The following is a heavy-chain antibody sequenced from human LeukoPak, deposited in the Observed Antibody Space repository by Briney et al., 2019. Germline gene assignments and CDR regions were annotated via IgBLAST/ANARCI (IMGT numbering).Heavy chain of an antibody. J-gene: IGHJ4*02. CDR3: ARDPIQLWSFDY. V-gene: IGHV3-7*03. D-gene: IGHD5-18*01. Sequence: PGGSLRLSCAASGFTFSSYWMSWVRQAPGEGLEGGANIKQDGSEKYYVDSVKSRFTTSRDNAKNSLYLQMNSLSAEDTAVYYCARDPIQLWSFDYWGQGTLVTVSS. CDR2: IKQDGSEK. CDR1: GFTFSSYW.